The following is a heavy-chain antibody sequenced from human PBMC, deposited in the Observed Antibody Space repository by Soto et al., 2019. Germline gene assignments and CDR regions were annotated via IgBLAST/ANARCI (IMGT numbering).Heavy chain of an antibody. Sequence: PSETLSLTCTVSGGSISSYYWSWIRQPPGKGLEWIGYIYYSGSTNYNPSLKSRVTISVDTSKNQFSLKLSSVTAADTAVYYCASMGFSSPEKAWFDPWGQGTLVTVSS. CDR1: GGSISSYY. V-gene: IGHV4-59*01. D-gene: IGHD6-13*01. J-gene: IGHJ5*02. CDR2: IYYSGST. CDR3: ASMGFSSPEKAWFDP.